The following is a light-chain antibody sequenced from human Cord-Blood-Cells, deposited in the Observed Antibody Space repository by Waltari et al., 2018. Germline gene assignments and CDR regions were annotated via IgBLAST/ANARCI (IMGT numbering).Light chain of an antibody. CDR2: DVS. Sequence: QSALTQPASVSGSPGQSITISCPGTRSDVGGYNYVSWYQQPPGKAPKLMIYDVSNRPSGVSNRFSGSKSGNTASLTISGLQAEDEADYYCSSYTSSSISYVFGTGTKVTVL. CDR1: RSDVGGYNY. V-gene: IGLV2-14*01. CDR3: SSYTSSSISYV. J-gene: IGLJ1*01.